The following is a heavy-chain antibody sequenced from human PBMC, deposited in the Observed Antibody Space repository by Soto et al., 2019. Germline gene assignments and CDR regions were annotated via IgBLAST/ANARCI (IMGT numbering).Heavy chain of an antibody. D-gene: IGHD3-16*02. CDR3: ASRYESAIDY. Sequence: QVQLQESGPGLVKPSETLSLTCSVPGCTISSWYWSWFRQPPGKGLEWIGYIYYSGSTNCNPSLKSRVTISVDTSKNQFSLKLSSVAAADTAVYYCASRYESAIDYWGQGTLVTVYS. CDR1: GCTISSWY. V-gene: IGHV4-59*08. J-gene: IGHJ4*02. CDR2: IYYSGST.